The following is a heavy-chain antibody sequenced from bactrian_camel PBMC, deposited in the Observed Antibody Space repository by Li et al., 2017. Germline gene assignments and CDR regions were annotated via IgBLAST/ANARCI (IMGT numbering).Heavy chain of an antibody. J-gene: IGHJ4*01. CDR2: VYTGDGST. Sequence: HVQLVESGGGSVQVGGSLRLSCVASGDTIGRYCMGWFRQIPDKEREGVASVYTGDGSTFYADSVKGRFTISLDNAKNILYLQMNILKPEDRAMYYCAALFHSDYGPQLCVSPGGYWGQGTQVTVS. CDR3: AALFHSDYGPQLCVSPGGY. CDR1: GDTIGRYC. V-gene: IGHV3S1*01. D-gene: IGHD4*01.